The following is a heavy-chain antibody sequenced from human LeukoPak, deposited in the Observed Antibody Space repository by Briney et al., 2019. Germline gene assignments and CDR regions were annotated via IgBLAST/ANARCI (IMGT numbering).Heavy chain of an antibody. CDR1: GYTFTSYG. D-gene: IGHD3-22*01. Sequence: ASVTVSCKASGYTFTSYGISWVRQAPGQGLEWMGWISAYNGNTNYAQKLQGRVTMTTDTSTSTAYMELRSLRSDDTAVYYCARASLSNYYDSSGKYYFDYWGQGTLDTVSS. CDR2: ISAYNGNT. V-gene: IGHV1-18*01. CDR3: ARASLSNYYDSSGKYYFDY. J-gene: IGHJ4*02.